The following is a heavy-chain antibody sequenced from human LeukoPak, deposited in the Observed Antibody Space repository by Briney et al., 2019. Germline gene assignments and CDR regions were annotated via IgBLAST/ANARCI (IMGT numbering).Heavy chain of an antibody. J-gene: IGHJ3*02. V-gene: IGHV4-34*01. CDR3: ARSGGLVVPAAIGNDAFDI. Sequence: SETLSLTCAVYGGSFSGYYWSWIRQPPGKGLEWIGEINHSGSTNYNPSLKSRVTISVDTSKNQFSLKLSSVTAADTAVYYCARSGGLVVPAAIGNDAFDIWGQGTMVTASS. CDR2: INHSGST. CDR1: GGSFSGYY. D-gene: IGHD2-2*02.